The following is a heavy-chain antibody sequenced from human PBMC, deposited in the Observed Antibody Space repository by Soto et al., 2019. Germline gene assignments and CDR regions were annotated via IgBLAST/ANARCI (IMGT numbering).Heavy chain of an antibody. J-gene: IGHJ4*02. V-gene: IGHV3-74*01. CDR1: GFTFGNYW. CDR2: IDPDGSSA. D-gene: IGHD1-26*01. Sequence: VQLVESGGGLVQPGESLRLSCVASGFTFGNYWMHWVRHAPGKGLVWVSRIDPDGSSANYTDSMKGRFTISRDNARNTLYLQVDSLRVEVTAVDYCARSDGVGPSWGEGFHYWGPGPRVTASS. CDR3: ARSDGVGPSWGEGFHY.